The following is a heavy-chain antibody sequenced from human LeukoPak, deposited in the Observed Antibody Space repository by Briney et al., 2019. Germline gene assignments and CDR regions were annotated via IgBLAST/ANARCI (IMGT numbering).Heavy chain of an antibody. V-gene: IGHV3-23*01. D-gene: IGHD3-10*01. J-gene: IGHJ4*02. CDR3: AREVLWFGTGGYYFDY. CDR1: GFTFDSYA. Sequence: PGGSLRLSCAASGFTFDSYAMTWVRQAPGKGLEWVSSISGGGGITNYADSVKGRFTISRDNAKNSLYLQMNSLRAEDTALYYCAREVLWFGTGGYYFDYWGQGTLVTVSS. CDR2: ISGGGGIT.